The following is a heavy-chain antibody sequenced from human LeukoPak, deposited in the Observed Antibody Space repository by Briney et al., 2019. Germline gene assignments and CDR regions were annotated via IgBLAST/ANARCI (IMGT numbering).Heavy chain of an antibody. CDR1: GFTFDDYG. Sequence: GGSLRLSCAASGFTFDDYGMSWVRPAPGKGLEWVSGINLNGGSTGYADSVKGRFTISRDNAKNSLYLQMNSLRAEDTALYYCARVVGATREVGSYYYYYYMDVWGKGTTVTVSS. J-gene: IGHJ6*03. CDR2: INLNGGST. CDR3: ARVVGATREVGSYYYYYYMDV. D-gene: IGHD1-26*01. V-gene: IGHV3-20*04.